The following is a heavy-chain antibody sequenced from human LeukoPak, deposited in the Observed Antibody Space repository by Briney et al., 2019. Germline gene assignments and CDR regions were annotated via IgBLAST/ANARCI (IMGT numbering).Heavy chain of an antibody. CDR1: GGTFSSYA. V-gene: IGHV1-69*05. CDR2: IIPIFGTA. J-gene: IGHJ3*02. Sequence: SVKVSCKASGGTFSSYAISWVRQAPGQGLEWMGGIIPIFGTANYAQKFQGRVTITTDESTSTAYMELSNLRSEDTAVYYCAREGEYSSSRGAFDIWGQGTMVTVSS. D-gene: IGHD6-6*01. CDR3: AREGEYSSSRGAFDI.